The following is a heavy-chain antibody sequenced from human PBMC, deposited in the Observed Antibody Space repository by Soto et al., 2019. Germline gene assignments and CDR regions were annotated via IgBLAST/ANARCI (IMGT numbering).Heavy chain of an antibody. CDR1: GGAFSDYA. Sequence: QVQLVQSGAEVKKPGSSVKVSWKASGGAFSDYAFSWVRQAPGQGLEWLGGIMPIFRAPDYAQKFQGRVTITADEFTRTAYMEMNSLRSEDTAVYYCASWLKGPDIGNYYYGMDVW. J-gene: IGHJ6*01. CDR2: IMPIFRAP. V-gene: IGHV1-69*12. CDR3: ASWLKGPDIGNYYYGMDV. D-gene: IGHD2-15*01.